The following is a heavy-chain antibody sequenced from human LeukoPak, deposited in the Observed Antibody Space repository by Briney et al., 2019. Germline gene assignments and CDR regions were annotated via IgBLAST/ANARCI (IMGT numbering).Heavy chain of an antibody. D-gene: IGHD7-27*01. J-gene: IGHJ4*02. CDR1: GFTFSSYT. CDR3: AKDGGLWVSAHWGDS. Sequence: GGSLRLSCTASGFTFSSYTMTWVRQAPGKGLKWVSTITTGDGNTYYADTVKGRFTVSRDDSKNTLYLQMNSLRAEDTAVYYCAKDGGLWVSAHWGDSWGRGTLVTVSS. V-gene: IGHV3-23*01. CDR2: ITTGDGNT.